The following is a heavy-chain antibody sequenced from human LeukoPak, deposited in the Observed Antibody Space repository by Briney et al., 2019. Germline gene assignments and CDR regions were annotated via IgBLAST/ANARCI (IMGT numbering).Heavy chain of an antibody. V-gene: IGHV4-39*01. D-gene: IGHD3-16*02. J-gene: IGHJ6*03. CDR3: ARQAPMITFGGVIVKAPYYYYYMDV. CDR2: IYSSGST. CDR1: GGSISRSRYY. Sequence: SETLSLTCTVSGGSISRSRYYWGWIRQPPGKGLEWIASIYSSGSTYYNPSLKSRVTISVDTSKNQFSLKLSSVTAADTAVYYCARQAPMITFGGVIVKAPYYYYYMDVWGKGTTVTISS.